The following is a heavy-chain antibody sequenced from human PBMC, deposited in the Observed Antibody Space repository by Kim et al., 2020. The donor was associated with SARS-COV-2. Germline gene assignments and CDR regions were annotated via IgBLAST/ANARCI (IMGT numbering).Heavy chain of an antibody. CDR1: GFTVSSYA. Sequence: GGSLRLSCAASGFTVSSYAMSWVRQAPGKGLEWVSAISGSGGSTYYADSVKGRFTISRDNSKNTLYLQMNSLRAEDTAVYYCAKGSYGDYVEYDAFDIWGQGTMVTVSS. CDR3: AKGSYGDYVEYDAFDI. D-gene: IGHD4-17*01. J-gene: IGHJ3*02. V-gene: IGHV3-23*01. CDR2: ISGSGGST.